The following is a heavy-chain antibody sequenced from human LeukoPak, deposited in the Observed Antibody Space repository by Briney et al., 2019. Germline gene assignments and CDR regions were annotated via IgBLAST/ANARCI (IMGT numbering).Heavy chain of an antibody. V-gene: IGHV3-23*01. CDR2: MSGTSGRT. CDR3: AKVLTMVERYYFDY. J-gene: IGHJ4*02. CDR1: GFTFNNYA. D-gene: IGHD3-10*01. Sequence: QTGGSLRLSCAASGFTFNNYAMSWVRQAPGKGLEWVSAMSGTSGRTYYADSVKGRFTISRDNSKNTLYLQMNSLRAEDTAVYYCAKVLTMVERYYFDYWGQGTLVTVSS.